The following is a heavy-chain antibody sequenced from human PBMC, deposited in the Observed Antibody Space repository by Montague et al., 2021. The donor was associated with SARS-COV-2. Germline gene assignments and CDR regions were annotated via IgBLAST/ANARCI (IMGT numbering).Heavy chain of an antibody. CDR3: ARKTYTSGWFQQFDY. CDR2: IYTSGTT. D-gene: IGHD6-19*01. Sequence: TLSLTCTVSGSSISSGSYYWSWIRQPAGKGLEWIGRIYTSGTTDYSFSLQSRVTISVDTSKKQFSLKLSSVTAADTAVYYCARKTYTSGWFQQFDYWGQGTLVTVSS. V-gene: IGHV4-61*02. J-gene: IGHJ4*02. CDR1: GSSISSGSYY.